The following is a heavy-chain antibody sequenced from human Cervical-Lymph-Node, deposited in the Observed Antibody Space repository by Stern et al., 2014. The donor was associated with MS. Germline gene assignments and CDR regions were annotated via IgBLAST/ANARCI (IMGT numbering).Heavy chain of an antibody. CDR2: IYYSGST. CDR3: ARHGCSGGSCPGYFDY. J-gene: IGHJ4*02. D-gene: IGHD2-15*01. CDR1: GGSISSYY. V-gene: IGHV4-59*08. Sequence: QVQLQESGPGLVKPSETLSLTCTVSGGSISSYYWSWIRQPPGKGLEWIGYIYYSGSTNYNPSLKTRVTISVDTYKNQLSLQQSSVTAADTAVYYCARHGCSGGSCPGYFDYWGQGTLVTVSS.